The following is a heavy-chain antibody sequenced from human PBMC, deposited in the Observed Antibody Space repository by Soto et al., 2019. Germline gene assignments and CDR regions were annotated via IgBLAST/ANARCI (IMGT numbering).Heavy chain of an antibody. J-gene: IGHJ4*02. CDR3: ARGDYVGY. CDR2: INHSGST. V-gene: IGHV4-34*01. Sequence: QVQLQQWGAGLLKPSETLSLTCAVYGGSFSGYYWSWIRQPPGKGLEWIGEINHSGSTNYNPSLKSRVTISVDTSKNQVSLKLSSVTAADTAVYYCARGDYVGYWGQGTLVTVSS. CDR1: GGSFSGYY.